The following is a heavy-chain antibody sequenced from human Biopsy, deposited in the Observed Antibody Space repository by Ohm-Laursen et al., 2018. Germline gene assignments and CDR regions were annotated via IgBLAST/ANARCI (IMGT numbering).Heavy chain of an antibody. Sequence: LSLTCTVSGGSFTGHYWTWIRQPPGKGLEWIGGVYYSGTTNYNPSLKSRLTISVDTSKNQFSLNLNSVTAADTAVYFCARDVKRYCSGTSCYSGYFGMDVWGQGTTVTVSS. CDR2: VYYSGTT. D-gene: IGHD2-2*01. CDR1: GGSFTGHY. J-gene: IGHJ6*02. V-gene: IGHV4-59*11. CDR3: ARDVKRYCSGTSCYSGYFGMDV.